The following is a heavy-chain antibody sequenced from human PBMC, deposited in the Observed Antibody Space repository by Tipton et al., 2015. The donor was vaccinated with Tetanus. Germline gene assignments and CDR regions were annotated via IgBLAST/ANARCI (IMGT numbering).Heavy chain of an antibody. Sequence: QLVQSGAEVKKPGASVKVSCKASGYTFTSYDINWVRQATGQGLEWMGWMNPNSGNTGYAQKFQGRVTMTRNTSISTAYMELSSLRSGDTAVYYCARGSCSSTSCYTGTYYYYGMDVWGQGTTVTVSS. CDR3: ARGSCSSTSCYTGTYYYYGMDV. CDR1: GYTFTSYD. D-gene: IGHD2-2*02. V-gene: IGHV1-8*01. CDR2: MNPNSGNT. J-gene: IGHJ6*02.